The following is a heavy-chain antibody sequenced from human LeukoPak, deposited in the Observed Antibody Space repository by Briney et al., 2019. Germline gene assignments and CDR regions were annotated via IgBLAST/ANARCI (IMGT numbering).Heavy chain of an antibody. J-gene: IGHJ4*02. V-gene: IGHV4-4*07. Sequence: SETLSLTCTVSGGSISSYYWSWNRQPAGKGLEWIGRIYTSGSTNYNPSLKSRVTMSVDTSKNQFSLKLSSVTAADTAVYYCARDRARYCSGGSCYMLDYWGQGTLVTVSS. CDR1: GGSISSYY. D-gene: IGHD2-15*01. CDR3: ARDRARYCSGGSCYMLDY. CDR2: IYTSGST.